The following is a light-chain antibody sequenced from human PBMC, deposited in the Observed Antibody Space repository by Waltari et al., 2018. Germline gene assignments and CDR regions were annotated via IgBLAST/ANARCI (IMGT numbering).Light chain of an antibody. CDR3: CSYALSGAVV. V-gene: IGLV2-23*02. CDR2: EVT. Sequence: HSALTQPASVSGSPGQSITISCTGTTSDVGYYNLVSWYQQHPGKAPKLMIYEVTKRPSGVSDRFSGSKSGHTASLTISGLQAEDEANYYCCSYALSGAVVFGGGTKLTVL. J-gene: IGLJ2*01. CDR1: TSDVGYYNL.